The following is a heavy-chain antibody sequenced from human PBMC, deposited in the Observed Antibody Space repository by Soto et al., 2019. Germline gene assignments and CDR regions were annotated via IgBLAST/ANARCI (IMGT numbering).Heavy chain of an antibody. CDR1: GFTFNNYG. CDR2: IPYDGSNK. J-gene: IGHJ4*02. D-gene: IGHD2-2*01. V-gene: IGHV3-30*18. Sequence: QVQLVEAGGGVVQPGRSLRLSCAASGFTFNNYGMHWVRQAPGKGLEWVAVIPYDGSNKYYADSVKGRFTISRDNSKNTLYLQMNSLKAEDTAIYYCVKERMEQYQVLPFFEYWGQGTQVTVSS. CDR3: VKERMEQYQVLPFFEY.